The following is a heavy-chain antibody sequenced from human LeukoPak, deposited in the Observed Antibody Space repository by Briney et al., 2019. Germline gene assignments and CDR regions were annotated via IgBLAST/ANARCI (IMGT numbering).Heavy chain of an antibody. CDR1: GGSISRYY. D-gene: IGHD5-12*01. J-gene: IGHJ5*02. CDR3: ARGGYSGSDWTT. CDR2: ISYSGST. Sequence: SETLSLTCSVSGGSISRYYWSWIRQPPGKGLEWIGYISYSGSTNYNPSLKSRVTISVDTSKSQFSLKLSSVTAADTAVYYCARGGYSGSDWTTWGQGTRVTVSS. V-gene: IGHV4-59*01.